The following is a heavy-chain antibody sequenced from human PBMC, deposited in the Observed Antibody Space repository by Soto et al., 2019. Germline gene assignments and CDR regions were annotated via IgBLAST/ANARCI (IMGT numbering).Heavy chain of an antibody. J-gene: IGHJ5*02. V-gene: IGHV3-21*01. CDR1: GFAFRSIT. CDR2: ISSNSAYI. CDR3: TRDASRDSSARGWFDP. D-gene: IGHD6-13*01. Sequence: GGSLRLACSASGFAFRSITMNWVRQAPGKGLEWVSTISSNSAYIYYTDALRGRFTISRDNAKNSLHLQMSSLRAEDTAVYYCTRDASRDSSARGWFDPWGPGNLVTVSS.